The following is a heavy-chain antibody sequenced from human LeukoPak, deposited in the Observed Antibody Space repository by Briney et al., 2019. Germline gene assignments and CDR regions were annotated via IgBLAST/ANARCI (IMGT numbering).Heavy chain of an antibody. CDR1: GFTFSSYS. D-gene: IGHD2-15*01. V-gene: IGHV3-48*04. CDR3: ARGIGGFFDY. Sequence: XGSLRLSCAASGFTFSSYSMNWVRQAPGKGLEWVSYISSSSSTIYYADSVKGRFTISRDNAKNSLYLQMNSLRAEDTAVYYCARGIGGFFDYWGQGTLVTVSS. CDR2: ISSSSSTI. J-gene: IGHJ4*02.